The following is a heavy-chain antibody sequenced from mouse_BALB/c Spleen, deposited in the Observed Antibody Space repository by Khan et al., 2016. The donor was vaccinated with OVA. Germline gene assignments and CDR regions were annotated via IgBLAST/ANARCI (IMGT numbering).Heavy chain of an antibody. V-gene: IGHV3-6*02. D-gene: IGHD3-1*01. J-gene: IGHJ3*01. CDR3: ARGGSSGPAWFAY. CDR2: IRYDGNS. CDR1: GYSITSGYF. Sequence: VQLKESGPGLVKPSQSLSLTCSVTGYSITSGYFWNWIRQFPGNKLEWMGYIRYDGNSNYNPSLKNRSSITRDTSKNQFFLKLNSVTPEDRATYFCARGGSSGPAWFAYWGQGTLVTVSA.